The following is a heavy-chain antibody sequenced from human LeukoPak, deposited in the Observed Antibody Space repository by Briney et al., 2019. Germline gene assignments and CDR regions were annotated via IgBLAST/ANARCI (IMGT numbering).Heavy chain of an antibody. CDR1: GITVSSNY. Sequence: GGSLRLSCAASGITVSSNYMSWVRHAPGKGLERVSVIYSGGSTYYADSVKGRFTISRDNSRNTLYLQMNSLRAEDTAVYYCARDSTSDYGDLGGAFDIWGQGTMVTVSS. J-gene: IGHJ3*02. CDR3: ARDSTSDYGDLGGAFDI. D-gene: IGHD4-17*01. V-gene: IGHV3-53*01. CDR2: IYSGGST.